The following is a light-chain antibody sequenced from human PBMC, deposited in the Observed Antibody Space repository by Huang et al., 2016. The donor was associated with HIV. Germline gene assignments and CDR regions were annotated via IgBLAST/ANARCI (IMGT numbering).Light chain of an antibody. V-gene: IGKV3-11*01. CDR2: DAS. Sequence: EIVLTQSPATLSLSPGDRATLSCRASQSVSSYLAWYQQRPGQAPRRLIYDASNRATGIPARFSGSGSGTDFTLTISSLEPEDFAVYYCQQRSNYFTFGPGTKVDIK. J-gene: IGKJ3*01. CDR1: QSVSSY. CDR3: QQRSNYFT.